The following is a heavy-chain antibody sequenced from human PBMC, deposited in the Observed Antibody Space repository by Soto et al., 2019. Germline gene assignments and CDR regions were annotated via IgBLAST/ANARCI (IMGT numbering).Heavy chain of an antibody. J-gene: IGHJ6*02. CDR3: ARAGYCTNGVCPTYYYYGMDV. Sequence: ASVKVSCKASGYTFTSYYIHWVRQAPGQRLEWMGWINAGNGNTKYSQKFQGRVTITRDTSASTAHMELSSLRSEDTAVYYCARAGYCTNGVCPTYYYYGMDVWGQGTTVTVPS. D-gene: IGHD2-8*01. CDR1: GYTFTSYY. CDR2: INAGNGNT. V-gene: IGHV1-3*01.